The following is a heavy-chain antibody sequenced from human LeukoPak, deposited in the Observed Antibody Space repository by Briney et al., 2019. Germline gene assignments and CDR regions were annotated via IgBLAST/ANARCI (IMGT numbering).Heavy chain of an antibody. Sequence: ASVKVSCKASGGTFSSYAISWVRQAPGQGLEWMGWINTNTGNPTYAQGFTGRFVFSLDTSVSTAYLQISSLKAEDTAVYYCAREVAAAGTNWFDPWGQGTLVTVSS. V-gene: IGHV7-4-1*02. CDR3: AREVAAAGTNWFDP. CDR1: GGTFSSYA. J-gene: IGHJ5*02. D-gene: IGHD6-13*01. CDR2: INTNTGNP.